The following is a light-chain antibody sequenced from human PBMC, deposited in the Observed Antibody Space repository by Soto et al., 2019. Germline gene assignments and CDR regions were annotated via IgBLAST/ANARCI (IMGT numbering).Light chain of an antibody. CDR2: AAS. J-gene: IGKJ4*01. CDR1: QSISHL. CDR3: QHSYSPPLT. V-gene: IGKV1-39*01. Sequence: DIQMTQSPSSLSASVGDRVTITCRDSQSISHLLNWYQQKPGKAPKLLIYAASGLERGVPSRFGGSGSETHFTLTISSLQPEDFATYYCQHSYSPPLTCGGGTKVEIK.